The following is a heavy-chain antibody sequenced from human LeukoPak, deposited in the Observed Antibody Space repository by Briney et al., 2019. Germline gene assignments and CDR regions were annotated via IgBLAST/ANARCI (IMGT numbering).Heavy chain of an antibody. CDR1: GGSFSGYY. Sequence: PSETLSLTCAVYGGSFSGYYWSWIRQPAGKGLEWIGRIYTSGSANYNPSLKSRVTMSVDTSKNQFSLRLSSVTAADTAVYYCARGAAQFDPWGQGTLVTVSS. J-gene: IGHJ5*02. CDR3: ARGAAQFDP. V-gene: IGHV4-59*10. CDR2: IYTSGSA. D-gene: IGHD2-15*01.